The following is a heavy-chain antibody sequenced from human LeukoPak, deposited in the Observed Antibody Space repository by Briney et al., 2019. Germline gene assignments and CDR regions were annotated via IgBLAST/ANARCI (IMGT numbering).Heavy chain of an antibody. Sequence: ASVKVSCKASGYTFTRYYMHWVRQAPGQGLEWMGRINPNSGGTNYAQKFQGRVTMTRDTSISTAYMELSRLRSDDTAVYYCASEAGRRITMIREIEDAFDIWGQGTMVTVSS. D-gene: IGHD3-10*01. J-gene: IGHJ3*02. CDR1: GYTFTRYY. CDR3: ASEAGRRITMIREIEDAFDI. V-gene: IGHV1-2*06. CDR2: INPNSGGT.